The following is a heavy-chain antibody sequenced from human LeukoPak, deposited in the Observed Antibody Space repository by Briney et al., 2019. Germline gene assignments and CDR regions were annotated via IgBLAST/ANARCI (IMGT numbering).Heavy chain of an antibody. CDR2: ISAYNGNT. CDR1: GYTFTSYG. V-gene: IGHV1-18*01. J-gene: IGHJ4*02. CDR3: ARAGQRYCSSTSCYNFDY. Sequence: ASVKVSCKASGYTFTSYGISWVRQAPGQGLEWMGWISAYNGNTKYAQKLQGRVTMTTDTSTSTAYMELRSLRSDDTALYYCARAGQRYCSSTSCYNFDYWGQGTLVTVSS. D-gene: IGHD2-2*01.